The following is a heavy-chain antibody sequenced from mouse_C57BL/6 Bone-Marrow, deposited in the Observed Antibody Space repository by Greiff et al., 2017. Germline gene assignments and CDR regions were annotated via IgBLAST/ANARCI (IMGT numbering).Heavy chain of an antibody. D-gene: IGHD2-5*01. CDR1: GYTFTSYG. Sequence: VQLQQSGAELARPGASVKLSCKASGYTFTSYGISWVKQRTGQGLEWIGEIYPRSGNTYYNEKFKGKATLTADKSSSTAYMELRSLTSEDSAVYFCARGGYYSNFFYAMDYWRQGTSVTVAS. CDR3: ARGGYYSNFFYAMDY. CDR2: IYPRSGNT. J-gene: IGHJ4*01. V-gene: IGHV1-81*01.